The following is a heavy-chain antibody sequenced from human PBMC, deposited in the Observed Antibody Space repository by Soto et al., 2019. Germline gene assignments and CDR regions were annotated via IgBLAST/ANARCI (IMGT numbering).Heavy chain of an antibody. CDR2: ISAYNGNT. J-gene: IGHJ6*02. D-gene: IGHD2-15*01. CDR1: GYTFTSYG. V-gene: IGHV1-18*04. CDR3: ARFSGGSYNTYYFYYGMDV. Sequence: AAVKVSCKASGYTFTSYGISWVRQAPGQGLDWMGWISAYNGNTKYAQDLQGRVTMTTDTSTSTAYMELRSLRSDDTAMYYCARFSGGSYNTYYFYYGMDVWGQGTTVTVSS.